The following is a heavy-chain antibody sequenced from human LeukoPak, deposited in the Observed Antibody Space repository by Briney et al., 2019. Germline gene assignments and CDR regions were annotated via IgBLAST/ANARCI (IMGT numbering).Heavy chain of an antibody. Sequence: GGALRLSCAASRFTFRNYWMSGVRQAPGRGLGWVANIKQDGSDKYHVDSVKGRFTISRDNAKNSLYLQMNTLRTDDTAVYFREREGPFDFWGQGTLVTVSS. CDR2: IKQDGSDK. CDR1: RFTFRNYW. V-gene: IGHV3-7*01. CDR3: EREGPFDF. J-gene: IGHJ4*02.